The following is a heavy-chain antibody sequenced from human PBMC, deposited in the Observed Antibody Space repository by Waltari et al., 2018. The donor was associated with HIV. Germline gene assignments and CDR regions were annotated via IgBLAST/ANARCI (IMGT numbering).Heavy chain of an antibody. V-gene: IGHV3-23*01. CDR3: AKGAFDMVVVSALDS. Sequence: EVQLLESGGGLVQPGGSLRLSCAASGFTFSSYAMRWVRQAPGKGLQWVSIIRGSGSTTYSADSVKGRVTISRDNSENTLYLQINSLRAEDTAVYYCAKGAFDMVVVSALDSWGHGTLVTVSS. CDR1: GFTFSSYA. J-gene: IGHJ5*01. CDR2: IRGSGSTT. D-gene: IGHD2-21*01.